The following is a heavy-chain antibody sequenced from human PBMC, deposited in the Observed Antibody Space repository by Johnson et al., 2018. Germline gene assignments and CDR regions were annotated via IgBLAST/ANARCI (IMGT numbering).Heavy chain of an antibody. CDR3: ARGGPRAVAGDAFDI. D-gene: IGHD6-19*01. CDR1: GYSFTTYW. V-gene: IGHV5-51*01. Sequence: VQLVQSGAEVKKTGESLKISCKGSGYSFTTYWIGWVRQMPGKGLEWMGIIYPGDSDTRYSPSFQGQVTISADKSISPAYLQWSSLKASDTAMYYCARGGPRAVAGDAFDIWGQGTMVTVSS. CDR2: IYPGDSDT. J-gene: IGHJ3*02.